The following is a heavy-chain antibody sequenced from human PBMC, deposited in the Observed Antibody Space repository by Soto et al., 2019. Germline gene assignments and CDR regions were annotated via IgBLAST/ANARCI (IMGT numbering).Heavy chain of an antibody. CDR1: GFTFSSYA. CDR3: ARGNYDSSGLVY. D-gene: IGHD3-22*01. V-gene: IGHV3-23*01. CDR2: ICDSGSSK. J-gene: IGHJ4*02. Sequence: GGSLRLSCAASGFTFSSYAMSWVRQAPGKGLEWVAGICDSGSSKYYADSVKGRFTISRDNSKNTLYLQMNSLRAEDTAVYYCARGNYDSSGLVYWGQGTLVTVSS.